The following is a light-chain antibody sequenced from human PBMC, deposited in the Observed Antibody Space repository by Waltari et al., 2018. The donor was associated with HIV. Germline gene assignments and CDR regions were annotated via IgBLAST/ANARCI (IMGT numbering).Light chain of an antibody. V-gene: IGLV1-44*01. J-gene: IGLJ1*01. Sequence: QSVLTQTPSASGTPGQRVIVSCSGSSSNIGSNTVTWYQRPPGAAPRLLIHSRNPRPSGFPDRFSGTKSGAASSLAISGLHSEDEADYYCAAWDDNLNGYVFGSGTKVTVL. CDR3: AAWDDNLNGYV. CDR2: SRN. CDR1: SSNIGSNT.